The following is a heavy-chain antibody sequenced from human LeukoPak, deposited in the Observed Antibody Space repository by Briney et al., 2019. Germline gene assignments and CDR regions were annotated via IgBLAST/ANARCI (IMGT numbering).Heavy chain of an antibody. CDR3: AKGLWFGEAHLYYFDY. CDR2: ISGSGGST. D-gene: IGHD3-10*01. V-gene: IGHV3-23*01. CDR1: GFTFSSYA. J-gene: IGHJ4*02. Sequence: GGSLRLSCAASGFTFSSYAMSWVRQAPGKGLEWVSAISGSGGSTYYADSVKGRFTISRDNSKNTLYLQMNSLRAEDTAVYYCAKGLWFGEAHLYYFDYWGQGTLVTVSS.